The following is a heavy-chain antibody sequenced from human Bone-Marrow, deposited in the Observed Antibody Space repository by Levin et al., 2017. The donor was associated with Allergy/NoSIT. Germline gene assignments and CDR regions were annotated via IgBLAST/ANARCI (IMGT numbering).Heavy chain of an antibody. D-gene: IGHD2-2*01. CDR3: ARFLWGSTSVVGPRPAHHGYWFDP. CDR2: IYYSGST. J-gene: IGHJ5*02. V-gene: IGHV4-59*01. Sequence: PGGSLRLSCTVSGGSISSYYWSWIRQPPGKGLEWIGYIYYSGSTNYNPSLKSRVTISVDTSKNQFSLKLSSVTAADTAVYYCARFLWGSTSVVGPRPAHHGYWFDPWGQGTLVTVSS. CDR1: GGSISSYY.